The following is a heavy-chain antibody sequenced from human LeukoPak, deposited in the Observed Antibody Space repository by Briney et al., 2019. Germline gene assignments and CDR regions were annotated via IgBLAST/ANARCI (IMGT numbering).Heavy chain of an antibody. CDR1: GGSFSGYY. CDR3: ARAGTGYCSSTSCYLLLNWFDP. J-gene: IGHJ5*02. V-gene: IGHV4-34*01. Sequence: SETLSLTCAVHGGSFSGYYWSWIRQPPGKGLEWIGEINHSGSTNYNPSLKSRVTISVDTSKNQFSLKLSSVTAADTAVYYCARAGTGYCSSTSCYLLLNWFDPWGQGTLVTVSS. CDR2: INHSGST. D-gene: IGHD2-2*01.